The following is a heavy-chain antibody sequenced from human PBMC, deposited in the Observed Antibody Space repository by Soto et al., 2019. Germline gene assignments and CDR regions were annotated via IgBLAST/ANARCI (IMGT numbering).Heavy chain of an antibody. V-gene: IGHV3-48*01. D-gene: IGHD3-22*01. CDR1: GFTFSTYS. Sequence: GGSLRLSCAASGFTFSTYSMNWVRQAPGKGLEWVSYISSSSSTIFYTDSVKARFTVSSDNAKNSLYLQMNSLRAEDTAVYYCARATYYYDSSGSLAYWGQGTLVTVSS. CDR2: ISSSSSTI. J-gene: IGHJ4*02. CDR3: ARATYYYDSSGSLAY.